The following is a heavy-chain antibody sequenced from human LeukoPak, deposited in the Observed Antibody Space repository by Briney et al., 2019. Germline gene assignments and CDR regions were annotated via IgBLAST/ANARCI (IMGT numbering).Heavy chain of an antibody. D-gene: IGHD3-16*01. J-gene: IGHJ5*02. Sequence: ASVKVSCKASGYTFTSYGISWVRQAPGQGLEWMGWISAYNGNTNYAQKFQGRVTMTTDTSTSTAYMELRSLRSDDTAVYYCARCLGDERDNWFDPWGQGTLVTVSS. V-gene: IGHV1-18*01. CDR1: GYTFTSYG. CDR3: ARCLGDERDNWFDP. CDR2: ISAYNGNT.